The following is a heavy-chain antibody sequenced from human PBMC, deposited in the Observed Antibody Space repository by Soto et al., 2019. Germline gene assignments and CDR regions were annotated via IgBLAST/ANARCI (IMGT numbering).Heavy chain of an antibody. D-gene: IGHD3-10*01. CDR1: GGSISSSTYY. J-gene: IGHJ4*02. CDR3: ARLREEYYFDY. Sequence: QLQLQESGPGLVKPSETLSLTCTVSGGSISSSTYYWGWIRQPPGKGLEWIGSIFYSGSTYYNPSLKSRVTISVDPSKNRFSLKLSSVTAADTAVYYCARLREEYYFDYWGQGTLATVSS. CDR2: IFYSGST. V-gene: IGHV4-39*01.